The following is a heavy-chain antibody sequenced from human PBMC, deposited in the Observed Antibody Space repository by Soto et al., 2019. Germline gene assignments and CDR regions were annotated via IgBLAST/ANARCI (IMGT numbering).Heavy chain of an antibody. D-gene: IGHD4-4*01. CDR3: ARGIQYRYGMDV. CDR2: INGDGSNA. Sequence: PGGSLRLSCAAAGFTFTNYLMHWVRQAPGKGLVWVSRINGDGSNAFYADSVKGRFTISRDNAKNTVYLQMNSLRAEDTAIYYCARGIQYRYGMDVWGQGTTVTVSS. V-gene: IGHV3-74*01. CDR1: GFTFTNYL. J-gene: IGHJ6*02.